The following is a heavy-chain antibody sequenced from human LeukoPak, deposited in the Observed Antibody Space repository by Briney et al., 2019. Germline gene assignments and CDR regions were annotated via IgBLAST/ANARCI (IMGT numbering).Heavy chain of an antibody. J-gene: IGHJ4*02. CDR2: IYYSGST. D-gene: IGHD3-10*01. V-gene: IGHV4-39*01. CDR1: GGSISSSSYY. Sequence: SETLSLTCTVSGGSISSSSYYWGWIRQPPGKGLEWIGSIYYSGSTYYSPSLKSRVTISVDTSKNQFSLKLSSVTAADTAVYYCARDRLLGVISWGQGTLVTVSS. CDR3: ARDRLLGVIS.